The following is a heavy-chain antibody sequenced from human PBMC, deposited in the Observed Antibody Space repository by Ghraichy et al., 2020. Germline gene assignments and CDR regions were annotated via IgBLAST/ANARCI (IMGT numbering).Heavy chain of an antibody. D-gene: IGHD1-14*01. CDR2: INWKGDST. V-gene: IGHV3-20*04. Sequence: GGPLRLSCAAFGFTFDEYGMSWVRQGPGKGPEWVSGINWKGDSTGYADSVKGRFTISRDNAKNSLFLQMNSLRVEDTALYYCVRGRTVLFDYWGQGTLVTVSS. CDR3: VRGRTVLFDY. J-gene: IGHJ4*02. CDR1: GFTFDEYG.